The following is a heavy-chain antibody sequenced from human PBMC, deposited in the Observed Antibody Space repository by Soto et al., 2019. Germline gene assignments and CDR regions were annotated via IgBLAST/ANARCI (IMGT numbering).Heavy chain of an antibody. CDR3: FSYFFGSRRRSTPV. V-gene: IGHV4-39*01. J-gene: IGHJ3*01. D-gene: IGHD3-10*01. Sequence: SETLSLTCTVSGGSISSSTYYWGWIRQPPGKGLEWIASIYYSGRTHYNPSLESRVTISVDTSKNQFSLRLSSVTAADTAVYYCFSYFFGSRRRSTPVWGPGTMVT. CDR2: IYYSGRT. CDR1: GGSISSSTYY.